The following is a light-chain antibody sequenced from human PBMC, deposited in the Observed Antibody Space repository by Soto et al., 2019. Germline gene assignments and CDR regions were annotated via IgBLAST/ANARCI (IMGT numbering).Light chain of an antibody. Sequence: DIVKTQSPDSLAVSLGERATINCKSSQSVLYSPNNKNYLTWYQQKPGQPPKLLIYWASTRESGVPDRFSGSGSGTDFTLTISSLQAEDVAVYYCQQYYNTPYTFGQGTKLEIK. CDR3: QQYYNTPYT. J-gene: IGKJ2*01. V-gene: IGKV4-1*01. CDR2: WAS. CDR1: QSVLYSPNNKNY.